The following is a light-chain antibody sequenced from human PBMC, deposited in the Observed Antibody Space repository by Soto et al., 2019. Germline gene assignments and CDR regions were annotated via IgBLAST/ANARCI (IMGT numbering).Light chain of an antibody. J-gene: IGLJ3*02. CDR3: AAWDDSLNGMV. CDR2: SNN. V-gene: IGLV1-44*01. CDR1: SSNIGSNY. Sequence: QSVLTQPPSASGTPGQRVTISCSGSSSNIGSNYVYWYQQFPGTAPKLLIYSNNQRPSGVPDRFSGSKSGTSASLAISGLQSEDEADYYCAAWDDSLNGMVFGGGTKVTVL.